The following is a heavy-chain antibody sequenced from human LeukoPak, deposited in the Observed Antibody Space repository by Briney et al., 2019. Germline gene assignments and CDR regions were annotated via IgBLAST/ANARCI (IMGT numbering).Heavy chain of an antibody. Sequence: SETLSLTCAVSGYSISGGYYWGWIRQPPGKGLEWVGSIYNGGRSYYNPSLKSRVTISLDASKNQFFLKLSSVTAADTAVYYCARVSYDGGSKFDYWGQGTLVTVSS. D-gene: IGHD5-18*01. CDR2: IYNGGRS. CDR3: ARVSYDGGSKFDY. J-gene: IGHJ4*02. V-gene: IGHV4-38-2*01. CDR1: GYSISGGYY.